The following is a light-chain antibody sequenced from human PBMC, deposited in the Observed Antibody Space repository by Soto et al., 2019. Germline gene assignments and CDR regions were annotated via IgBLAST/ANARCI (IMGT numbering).Light chain of an antibody. CDR2: GAS. J-gene: IGKJ4*01. Sequence: EIVMTQSPATLSVSPGERATLSCRASQSVSSNLAWYQQKSGQTPRLLIYGASTRATDIPARFSGSGSGTEFTLSISSLQSEVFAVYYCQQYDNWPLTFGGGTKVEIK. CDR3: QQYDNWPLT. V-gene: IGKV3-15*01. CDR1: QSVSSN.